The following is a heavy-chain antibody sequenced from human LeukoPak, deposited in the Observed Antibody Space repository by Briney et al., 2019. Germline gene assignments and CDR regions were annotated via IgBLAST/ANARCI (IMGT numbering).Heavy chain of an antibody. V-gene: IGHV3-74*01. CDR1: EFTFTNYW. J-gene: IGHJ3*02. CDR2: IDNDGSDS. CDR3: ARGAYHHGFDI. Sequence: PGGSLRLSCAASEFTFTNYWMHWVRQAPGEGLVWVSRIDNDGSDSIYADSVKGRFTISRDNAKNTVYLQMHGLRADDTAVYYCARGAYHHGFDIWGQGTMVTVSS. D-gene: IGHD2-21*01.